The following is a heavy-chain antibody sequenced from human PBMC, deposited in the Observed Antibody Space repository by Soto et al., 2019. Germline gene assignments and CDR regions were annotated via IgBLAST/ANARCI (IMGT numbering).Heavy chain of an antibody. V-gene: IGHV2-5*02. CDR3: SHIKSSSWSFEY. D-gene: IGHD6-13*01. Sequence: QITLKGSGPTLVKPTQTLTLTCTFSGFSLSTSGVGVGWIRQPPGKALEWLALIYWDDDKRYSPSLKSRLTITKDTSKNQVVLTMTNMDAVDTATYYWSHIKSSSWSFEYWGQGTLVIVS. J-gene: IGHJ4*02. CDR1: GFSLSTSGVG. CDR2: IYWDDDK.